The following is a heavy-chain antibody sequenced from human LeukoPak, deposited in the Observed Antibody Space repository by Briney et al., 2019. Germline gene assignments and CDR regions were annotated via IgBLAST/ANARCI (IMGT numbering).Heavy chain of an antibody. Sequence: GGSLRLSCAGSGFTFSNYAINWVRQAPGKGLEWVSAISGGGTSTYYADSVKGRFTISRDNSKNTLYLQMKNLRAEDTAVYYCARVQDSGYYWDYWGQGTLVTVSS. CDR2: ISGGGTST. CDR1: GFTFSNYA. J-gene: IGHJ4*02. CDR3: ARVQDSGYYWDY. D-gene: IGHD3-22*01. V-gene: IGHV3-23*01.